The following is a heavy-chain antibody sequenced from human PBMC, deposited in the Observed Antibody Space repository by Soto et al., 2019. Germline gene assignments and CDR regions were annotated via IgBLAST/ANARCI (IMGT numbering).Heavy chain of an antibody. CDR2: IWYDGSNK. CDR1: GFTFSSYG. Sequence: QVQLVESGGGVVQPGRSLRLSCAASGFTFSSYGMHWVGQAPGKGLEWVAVIWYDGSNKYYADSVKGRFTISRDNSKNTLYLQMNSLRAEDTAVYYCARDLDIVGATDYWGQGTLVTVSS. D-gene: IGHD1-26*01. V-gene: IGHV3-33*01. CDR3: ARDLDIVGATDY. J-gene: IGHJ4*02.